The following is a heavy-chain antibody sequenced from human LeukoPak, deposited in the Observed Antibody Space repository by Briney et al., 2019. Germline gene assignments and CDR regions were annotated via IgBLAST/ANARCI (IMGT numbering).Heavy chain of an antibody. Sequence: PSETLSLTCTVSGGSISSYYWSWIRQPPGKGLEWIGYIYYSGSTNYNPSLKSRVTISVDTSKNQFSLKLSSVTAADTAVYYCARDGGEDGYNTYYYYGMDVWGQGTTVTVSS. CDR3: ARDGGEDGYNTYYYYGMDV. CDR2: IYYSGST. D-gene: IGHD5-24*01. V-gene: IGHV4-59*01. CDR1: GGSISSYY. J-gene: IGHJ6*02.